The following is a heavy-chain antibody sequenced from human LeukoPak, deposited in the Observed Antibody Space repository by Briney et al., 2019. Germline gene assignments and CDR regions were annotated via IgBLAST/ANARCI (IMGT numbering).Heavy chain of an antibody. CDR3: AKGYSSAWYVDY. Sequence: PGGPLRLSCVTSGFTFAGNAMSWVRQSPGKGLEWVSGISAGNGSSHYADPVKGRFTISVDNPKNTLYLQMNSLRAEDTAVYYCAKGYSSAWYVDYWGRGTLVTVSS. CDR2: ISAGNGSS. V-gene: IGHV3-23*01. CDR1: GFTFAGNA. D-gene: IGHD6-19*01. J-gene: IGHJ4*02.